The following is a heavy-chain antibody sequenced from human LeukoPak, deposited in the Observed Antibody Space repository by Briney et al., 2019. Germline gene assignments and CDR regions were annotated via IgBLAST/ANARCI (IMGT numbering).Heavy chain of an antibody. J-gene: IGHJ6*03. V-gene: IGHV3-7*01. CDR2: IKQDGSEK. CDR1: GLTFSSYS. CDR3: ARDLTSYYYYMDV. Sequence: GGSLRLSCAASGLTFSSYSMSWVRQAPGKGLEWVANIKQDGSEKYYVDSVKGRFTISRDNAKNSLYLQMNSLRAEDTAVYYCARDLTSYYYYMDVWGKGTTVTVSS. D-gene: IGHD3-9*01.